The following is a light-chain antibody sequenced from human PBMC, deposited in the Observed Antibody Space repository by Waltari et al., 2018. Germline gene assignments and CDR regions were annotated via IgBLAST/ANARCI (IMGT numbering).Light chain of an antibody. V-gene: IGLV2-14*03. CDR2: HVT. Sequence: QSALTQPASVSGSPGQSITISCSGLGSAAGAYESVSWHQHHPDKAPHVIIYHVTHRPAGVSDRFSASKSANTASLTISRLQPEHEADYYCSSQALDGLVLFGGGTRLTVL. CDR1: GSAAGAYES. CDR3: SSQALDGLVL. J-gene: IGLJ2*01.